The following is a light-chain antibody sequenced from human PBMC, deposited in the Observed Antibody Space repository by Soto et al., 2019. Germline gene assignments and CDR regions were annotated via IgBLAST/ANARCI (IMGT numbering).Light chain of an antibody. Sequence: EVALTQSPATLSLSPGERATLSCRASQTVNSDVAWYQQKPGQAPRLLIYEASSRATGIPVRFSGSGSGPDFTLTISSLEPEDGAVYYCQQRSTWPPTFGQGNKVEIK. CDR1: QTVNSD. CDR2: EAS. J-gene: IGKJ1*01. CDR3: QQRSTWPPT. V-gene: IGKV3-11*01.